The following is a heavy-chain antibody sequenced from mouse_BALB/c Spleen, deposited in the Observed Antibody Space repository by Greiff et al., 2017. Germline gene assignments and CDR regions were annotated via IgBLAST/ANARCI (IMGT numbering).Heavy chain of an antibody. Sequence: EVKVVESGGGLVQPGGSRKLSCAASGFTFSSYTMSWVRQTPEKRLEWVAYISNGGGSTYYPDTVKGRFTISRDNAKNTLYLQMSSLKSEDTAMYYCARHEMYGNYGYFDYWGQGTTLTVSS. J-gene: IGHJ2*01. D-gene: IGHD2-10*02. V-gene: IGHV5-12-2*01. CDR1: GFTFSSYT. CDR2: ISNGGGST. CDR3: ARHEMYGNYGYFDY.